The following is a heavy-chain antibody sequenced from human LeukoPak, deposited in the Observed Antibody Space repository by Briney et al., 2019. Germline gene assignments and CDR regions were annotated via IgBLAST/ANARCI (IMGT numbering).Heavy chain of an antibody. CDR1: GFTFSSYG. CDR3: AKEVRWELLGYYFDY. J-gene: IGHJ4*02. CDR2: ISNDGSNK. Sequence: GGSLRLSCAASGFTFSSYGMHWVRQAPGKGLEGVAGISNDGSNKYSAGSVKGRFTISRDNSKSTLYLQMNSLRAEDTAVYYCAKEVRWELLGYYFDYWGQGTLVTVSS. D-gene: IGHD1-26*01. V-gene: IGHV3-30*18.